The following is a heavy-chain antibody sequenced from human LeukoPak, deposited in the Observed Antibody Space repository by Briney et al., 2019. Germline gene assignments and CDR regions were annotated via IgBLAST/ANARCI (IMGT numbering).Heavy chain of an antibody. V-gene: IGHV3-53*05. J-gene: IGHJ5*01. CDR2: IYSGGST. CDR3: TKGGTTYPLDS. CDR1: GFTVSSNY. Sequence: PGGSLRLSCAASGFTVSSNYMSWVRQAPGKGLEWVSVIYSGGSTYYADSVKGRFTISRDNSKNTLYLQMNSLRAEDTAVYYCTKGGTTYPLDSWGQGTLVTVSP. D-gene: IGHD1-26*01.